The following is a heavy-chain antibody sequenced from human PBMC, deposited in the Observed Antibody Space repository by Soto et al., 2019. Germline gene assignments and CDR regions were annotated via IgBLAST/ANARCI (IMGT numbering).Heavy chain of an antibody. CDR3: ARERDGSSWSSAESLQY. D-gene: IGHD6-13*01. CDR2: IIPIFGTA. V-gene: IGHV1-69*13. CDR1: GGTFSSYA. J-gene: IGHJ1*01. Sequence: SVKVSCKASGGTFSSYAISWVRQAPGQGLEWMGGIIPIFGTANYAQKFQGRVTITADESTSTAYMELSSLRSDDTAVFYCARERDGSSWSSAESLQYWGQGTLVTVSS.